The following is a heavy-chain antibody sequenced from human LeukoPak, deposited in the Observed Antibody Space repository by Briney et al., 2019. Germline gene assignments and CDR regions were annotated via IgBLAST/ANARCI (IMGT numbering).Heavy chain of an antibody. D-gene: IGHD2-15*01. Sequence: ASVKVSCKVSGYTLTELSMHWVRQAPGKGLEWMGGFDPEDGETIYAQKFQGRVTITADESTSTAYMELSSLRSEDTAVYCCASCRTRSGGSCYSMTGYYYYGMDVWGQGTTVTVSS. CDR3: ASCRTRSGGSCYSMTGYYYYGMDV. V-gene: IGHV1-24*01. J-gene: IGHJ6*02. CDR2: FDPEDGET. CDR1: GYTLTELS.